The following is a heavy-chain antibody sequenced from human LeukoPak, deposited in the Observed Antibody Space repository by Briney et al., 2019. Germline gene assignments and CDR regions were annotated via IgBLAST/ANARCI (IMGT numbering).Heavy chain of an antibody. CDR1: GYTFTGYY. V-gene: IGHV1-8*02. D-gene: IGHD4-23*01. CDR2: VNPNSGNT. Sequence: ASVKVPCKASGYTFTGYYMHWVRQAPGQGLEWMGRVNPNSGNTGYAQKFRGRVTMTRNTSISTAYMELSSLRSEDTAVYYCARSNSDFDYWGQGTLVTVSS. CDR3: ARSNSDFDY. J-gene: IGHJ4*02.